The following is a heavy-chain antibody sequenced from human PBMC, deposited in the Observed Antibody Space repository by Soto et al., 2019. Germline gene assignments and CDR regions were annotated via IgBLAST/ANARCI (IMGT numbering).Heavy chain of an antibody. CDR2: IYYSGST. CDR1: GGSISSYY. D-gene: IGHD5-18*01. CDR3: ARDRGYSYGYDPYYYYGMDV. J-gene: IGHJ6*02. Sequence: TLSLTCTVSGGSISSYYWSWIRQPPGKGLEWIGYIYYSGSTNYNPSLKSRVTISVDTSKNQFSLKLSSVTAADTAVYYCARDRGYSYGYDPYYYYGMDVWGQGTTVTVSS. V-gene: IGHV4-59*01.